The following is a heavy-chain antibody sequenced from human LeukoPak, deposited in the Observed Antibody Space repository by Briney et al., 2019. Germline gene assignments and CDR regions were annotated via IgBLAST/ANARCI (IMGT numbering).Heavy chain of an antibody. V-gene: IGHV3-74*01. CDR3: ARDPGYESWSPFWGGMDV. CDR2: ITRDGSST. D-gene: IGHD3-16*01. CDR1: GFTFSSSW. Sequence: PGGSLRLSCAASGFTFSSSWMHWVRQAPGKGLVWVSRITRDGSSTTYADSVKGRFSTSRDSAENTLYLQMDSLRDDDTAVYYCARDPGYESWSPFWGGMDVWGNGTTVIVSS. J-gene: IGHJ6*04.